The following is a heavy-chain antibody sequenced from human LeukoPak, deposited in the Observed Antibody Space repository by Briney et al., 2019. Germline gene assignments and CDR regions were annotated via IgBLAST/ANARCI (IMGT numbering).Heavy chain of an antibody. CDR3: AKLSGSYFLVGIDY. Sequence: PGGSLRLSCAASGFTFSSYAMGWVRQAPGKGLEWVSAISGSGGSTYYADSVKGRFTISRDNSKNTLYLQMNSLRAEDTAVYYCAKLSGSYFLVGIDYWGQGTLVTVSS. CDR2: ISGSGGST. V-gene: IGHV3-23*01. CDR1: GFTFSSYA. D-gene: IGHD1-26*01. J-gene: IGHJ4*02.